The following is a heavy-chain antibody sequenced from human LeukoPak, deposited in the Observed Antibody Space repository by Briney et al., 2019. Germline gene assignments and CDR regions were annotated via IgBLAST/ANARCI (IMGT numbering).Heavy chain of an antibody. V-gene: IGHV4-4*07. CDR2: IYTSGST. J-gene: IGHJ2*01. CDR3: ARDPTSMVRGVINDL. CDR1: GGSISSYY. Sequence: SETLSLTCTVSGGSISSYYWSRIRQPAGKGLEWIGRIYTSGSTNYNPSLKSRVTMSVDTSKNQFSLKLSSVTAADTAVYYCARDPTSMVRGVINDLWGRGTLVTVSS. D-gene: IGHD3-10*01.